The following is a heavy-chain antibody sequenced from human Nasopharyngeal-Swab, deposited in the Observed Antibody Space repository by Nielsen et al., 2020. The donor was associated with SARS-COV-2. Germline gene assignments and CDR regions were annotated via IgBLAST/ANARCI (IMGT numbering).Heavy chain of an antibody. CDR1: GFAFSSYA. J-gene: IGHJ4*02. D-gene: IGHD6-19*01. CDR2: FSGSSGKT. Sequence: GESLKISCAASGFAFSSYAMSWVRQTPGTGLEWVSSFSGSSGKTYYADYVKGRFTISRDTSKNTLYLQMNGLRADDTAVYYCAKDGGGWYTSGWYYFDYWGQGTLVTVSS. V-gene: IGHV3-23*01. CDR3: AKDGGGWYTSGWYYFDY.